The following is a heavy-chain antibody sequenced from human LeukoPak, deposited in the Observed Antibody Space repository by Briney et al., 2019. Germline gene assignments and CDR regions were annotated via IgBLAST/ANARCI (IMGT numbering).Heavy chain of an antibody. V-gene: IGHV4-34*01. D-gene: IGHD3-22*01. Sequence: SETLSLTCAVYGGSFSGYYWSWIRQPPGKGLEWIGEINHSGSTNYNPSLKSRVTISVDTSKNQFSLKLSSVTAADTAVYYCAREVAVVITRDAFDIWGQGTMVTVSS. CDR1: GGSFSGYY. CDR3: AREVAVVITRDAFDI. J-gene: IGHJ3*02. CDR2: INHSGST.